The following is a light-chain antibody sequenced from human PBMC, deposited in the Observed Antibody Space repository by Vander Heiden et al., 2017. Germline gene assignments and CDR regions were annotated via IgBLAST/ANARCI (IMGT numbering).Light chain of an antibody. V-gene: IGKV1-39*01. Sequence: DIQMTQSPSSLSASVGDRVTITYRASQPINSYLNWYQEKPGKAPNLLIYATSNLQSGVPSRFSGSGSGPDFTLTIRSVQPEDFATYFCQQSYSVPWTFGQGTKVEIK. CDR1: QPINSY. CDR3: QQSYSVPWT. J-gene: IGKJ1*01. CDR2: ATS.